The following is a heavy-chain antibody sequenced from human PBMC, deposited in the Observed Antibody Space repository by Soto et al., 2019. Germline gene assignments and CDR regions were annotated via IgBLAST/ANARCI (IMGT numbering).Heavy chain of an antibody. D-gene: IGHD2-2*02. CDR1: GFTFSAYA. J-gene: IGHJ4*02. CDR2: ISGGGGST. Sequence: PGGSLRLSCAASGFTFSAYAMTWVRQAPGKGLEWVSAISGGGGSTYYADSVKGRFTISRDNSENTLYLQMSSLRAEDTAVYFCAKDKVERDSLNRKVLIEIPPGYWGQGTLVTVSS. CDR3: AKDKVERDSLNRKVLIEIPPGY. V-gene: IGHV3-23*01.